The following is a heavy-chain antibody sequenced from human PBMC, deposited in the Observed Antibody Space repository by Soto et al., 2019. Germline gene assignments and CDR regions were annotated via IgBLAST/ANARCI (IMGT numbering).Heavy chain of an antibody. Sequence: SVKVSCKASGGTFSSYAISWVRQAPGQGLEWMGGIIPIFGTANYAQKFQGRVTITADKSTSTAYMELSSLRSGDTAVYYCASTHYYDSSGSSFDYWGQGTLVTVSS. J-gene: IGHJ4*02. CDR3: ASTHYYDSSGSSFDY. D-gene: IGHD3-22*01. V-gene: IGHV1-69*06. CDR1: GGTFSSYA. CDR2: IIPIFGTA.